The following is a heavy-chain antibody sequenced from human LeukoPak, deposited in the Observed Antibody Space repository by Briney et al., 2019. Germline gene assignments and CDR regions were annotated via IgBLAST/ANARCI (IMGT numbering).Heavy chain of an antibody. J-gene: IGHJ4*02. CDR3: ARGGDSSSWYAY. D-gene: IGHD6-13*01. V-gene: IGHV1-69*04. CDR2: IIPILGIA. CDR1: GGTFSSYA. Sequence: GASVKVSCNASGGTFSSYAISWVRQAPGQGLEWMGRIIPILGIANYAQKFQGRVTITADKSTSTAYMELSSLRSEDTAVYYCARGGDSSSWYAYWGQGTLVTVSS.